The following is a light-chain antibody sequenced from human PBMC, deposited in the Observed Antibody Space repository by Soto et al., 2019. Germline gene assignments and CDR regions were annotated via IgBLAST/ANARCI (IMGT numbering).Light chain of an antibody. Sequence: DIVMTQSPDSLAVSLGERATINCKSSQSVLYSSNNKNYLAWYQQKPGQPPKLLIYWASTRESGVPDRFSGSGSRTYFALTISSLQAEDVAVYYCQQYYSTPPYTFGQGTKLEIK. CDR1: QSVLYSSNNKNY. CDR2: WAS. J-gene: IGKJ2*01. CDR3: QQYYSTPPYT. V-gene: IGKV4-1*01.